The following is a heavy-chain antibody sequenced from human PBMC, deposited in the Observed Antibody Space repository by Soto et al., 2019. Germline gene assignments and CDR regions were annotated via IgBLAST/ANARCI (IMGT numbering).Heavy chain of an antibody. D-gene: IGHD5-12*01. J-gene: IGHJ6*02. CDR2: ISSSGSTI. CDR3: ARGGYSGYDNYYYYYGMDV. CDR1: GFTFSSYE. V-gene: IGHV3-48*03. Sequence: GGSLRLSCAASGFTFSSYEMNWVRQAPGKGLEWVSYISSSGSTIYYADSVKGRLTISRDNAKNSLYLQMNSLRAEDTAVYYCARGGYSGYDNYYYYYGMDVWGQGTTVTVSS.